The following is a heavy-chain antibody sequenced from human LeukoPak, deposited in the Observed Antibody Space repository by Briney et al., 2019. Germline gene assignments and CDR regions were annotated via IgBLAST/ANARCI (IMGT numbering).Heavy chain of an antibody. CDR2: IIPIFGTA. D-gene: IGHD6-13*01. Sequence: SVKVSCKASGGTFSSYAISWVRQAPGQGLEWIGGIIPIFGTANYAQKFQGRVTITADESTSTAYMELSSLRSEDTAVYYCAREAGGYSSSSFDYWGQGTLVTVSS. CDR1: GGTFSSYA. CDR3: AREAGGYSSSSFDY. V-gene: IGHV1-69*13. J-gene: IGHJ4*02.